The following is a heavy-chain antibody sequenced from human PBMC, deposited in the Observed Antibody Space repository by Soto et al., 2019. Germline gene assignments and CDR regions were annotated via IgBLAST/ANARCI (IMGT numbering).Heavy chain of an antibody. CDR1: GGSISSGDYY. D-gene: IGHD3-3*01. Sequence: QVQLQESGPGLVKPSQTLSLTCTVSGGSISSGDYYWSWIRQPPGKGLEWIGYIYYSGSTYYNPYLKSRVTISVDTSKTQFSLKLSSVTAADTAVYYCARGGPAFGVVTSVVYWGQGTLVTVSS. V-gene: IGHV4-30-4*01. J-gene: IGHJ4*02. CDR2: IYYSGST. CDR3: ARGGPAFGVVTSVVY.